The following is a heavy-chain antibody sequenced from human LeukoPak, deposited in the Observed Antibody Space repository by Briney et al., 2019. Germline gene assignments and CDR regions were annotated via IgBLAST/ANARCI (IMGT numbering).Heavy chain of an antibody. J-gene: IGHJ5*02. CDR3: ARSGSSWPKFWFDP. Sequence: PSETLPLTCTVSADCISSYYWHWIRQPAGKGLEWIGRIYTSGSTDYNPPLESRVTMSVDTSKNQFSLKLSSVTAADTAVYYCARSGSSWPKFWFDPWGQGTLVTVSS. V-gene: IGHV4-4*07. D-gene: IGHD6-13*01. CDR2: IYTSGST. CDR1: ADCISSYY.